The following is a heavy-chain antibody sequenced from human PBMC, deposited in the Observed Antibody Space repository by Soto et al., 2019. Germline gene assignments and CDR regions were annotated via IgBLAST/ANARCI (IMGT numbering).Heavy chain of an antibody. D-gene: IGHD2-15*01. V-gene: IGHV3-48*01. Sequence: QAPGKGLEWVSYISSSSSTIYYADSVKGRFTISRDNAKNSLYLQMNSLRAEDTAVYYCARQALLKLFDLRGQGTLVTVTS. CDR2: ISSSSSTI. CDR3: ARQALLKLFDL. J-gene: IGHJ5*02.